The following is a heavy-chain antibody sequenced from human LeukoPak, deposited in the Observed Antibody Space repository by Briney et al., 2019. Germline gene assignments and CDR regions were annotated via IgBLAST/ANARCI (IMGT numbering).Heavy chain of an antibody. CDR2: ISVNGDST. V-gene: IGHV3-23*01. CDR1: GFTFSSYA. D-gene: IGHD3-3*01. Sequence: GGSLRLSCAASGFTFSSYAMSWVRQAPGKGLEWVSTISVNGDSTYYADSVKGRFTISRDNSKNTLHLQMNSLRAEDTAVYYCARGSYDFWSGYPWYFDLWGRGTLVTVSS. J-gene: IGHJ2*01. CDR3: ARGSYDFWSGYPWYFDL.